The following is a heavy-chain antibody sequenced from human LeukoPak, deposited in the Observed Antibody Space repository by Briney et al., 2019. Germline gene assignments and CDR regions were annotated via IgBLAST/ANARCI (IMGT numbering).Heavy chain of an antibody. CDR2: ISPSGGST. J-gene: IGHJ5*02. V-gene: IGHV1-46*01. CDR3: ARDNSARDEAWWFNP. CDR1: GYTFTSNY. Sequence: ASVKVSCKAFGYTFTSNYMHWVRQAPGQGPEWMGVISPSGGSTTYAQKFQGRVTLTRDMSTSTDYLELSSLRSEDTAVYHCARDNSARDEAWWFNPWGQGTLVTVSS. D-gene: IGHD5-24*01.